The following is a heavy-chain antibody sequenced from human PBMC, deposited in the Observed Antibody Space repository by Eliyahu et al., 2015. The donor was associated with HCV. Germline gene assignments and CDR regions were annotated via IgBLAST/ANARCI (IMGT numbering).Heavy chain of an antibody. V-gene: IGHV1-69*01. Sequence: QVQLVQSGAEVKKPGSSVKVSCTASGGTFSSYXXXXVRQAPGQGLEWLGGIIPIFGTANYAQKFQGRVTITADESTSTAYMELSSLRSEDTAVYYCARVGYCSSTGCLHLGGGWFDPWGQGTLVTVSS. CDR1: GGTFSSYX. D-gene: IGHD2-2*01. CDR2: IIPIFGTA. CDR3: ARVGYCSSTGCLHLGGGWFDP. J-gene: IGHJ5*02.